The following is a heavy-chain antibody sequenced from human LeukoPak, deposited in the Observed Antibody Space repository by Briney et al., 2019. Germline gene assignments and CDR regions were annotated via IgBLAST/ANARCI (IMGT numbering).Heavy chain of an antibody. D-gene: IGHD3-10*01. CDR3: AKSHFGGIDY. J-gene: IGHJ4*02. CDR1: GFTFSSYG. Sequence: QAGGSLRLSCAASGFTFSSYGMPWVRQAPGKGLEWVAVISYDGSNKYYADSVKGRFTISRDNSKNTLYLQMNSLRAEDTAVYYCAKSHFGGIDYWGQGTLVTVSS. CDR2: ISYDGSNK. V-gene: IGHV3-30*18.